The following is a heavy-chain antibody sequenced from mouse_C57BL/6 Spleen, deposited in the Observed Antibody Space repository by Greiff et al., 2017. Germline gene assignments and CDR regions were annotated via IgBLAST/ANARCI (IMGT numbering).Heavy chain of an antibody. CDR2: ISGGGGNT. Sequence: EVHLVESGGGLVKPGGSLKLSCAASGFTFSSYTMSWVRQTPEKRLEWVATISGGGGNTYYPDSVKGRFTISRDNAKNTLYLQMSSLRSEDTALYYCARHGYGSSLDYWGQGTTLTVSS. D-gene: IGHD1-1*01. V-gene: IGHV5-9*01. CDR1: GFTFSSYT. CDR3: ARHGYGSSLDY. J-gene: IGHJ2*01.